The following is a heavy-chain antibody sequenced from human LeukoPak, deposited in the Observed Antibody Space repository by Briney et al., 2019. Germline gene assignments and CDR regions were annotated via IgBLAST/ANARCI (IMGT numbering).Heavy chain of an antibody. CDR1: GFTFSSNE. J-gene: IGHJ3*02. V-gene: IGHV3-21*06. D-gene: IGHD3-10*01. Sequence: GGSLRLSCAASGFTFSSNEMNWVRQAPGKGLEWVSSIDTGSDYIYYAGSLKCRFTISREKAKNSLYLHMNSLRPDDTAVYYCARGRSITILRGVDISDGFDIWGQGKKVTVS. CDR2: IDTGSDYI. CDR3: ARGRSITILRGVDISDGFDI.